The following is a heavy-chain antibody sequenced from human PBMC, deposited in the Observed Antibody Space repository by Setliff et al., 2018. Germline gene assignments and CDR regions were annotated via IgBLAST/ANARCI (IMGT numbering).Heavy chain of an antibody. V-gene: IGHV4-34*01. CDR2: ITHTGTTGST. Sequence: SETLSLTCAASGGTFTYYYWTWIRQSPAKGLEWIGEITHTGTTGSTKYNPSLKSRVTMSIDKSKNQFSLKLTSVTAADTAIYYCARTGTYRYFDYWGQGTLVTVSS. CDR3: ARTGTYRYFDY. D-gene: IGHD1-1*01. J-gene: IGHJ4*02. CDR1: GGTFTYYY.